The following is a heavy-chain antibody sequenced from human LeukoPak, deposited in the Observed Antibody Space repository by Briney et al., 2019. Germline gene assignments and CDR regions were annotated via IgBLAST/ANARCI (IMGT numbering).Heavy chain of an antibody. CDR2: IIPIFGTA. CDR1: GGTFSGSA. D-gene: IGHD3-22*01. V-gene: IGHV1-69*01. Sequence: ASVKVSCKASGGTFSGSAISWVRQAPGQGLEWMGGIIPIFGTANYAQKFQGRVTITADESTSTAYMELSSLRSEDTAVYYCARDLGFNYDSSGYYDFDYWGQGTLVTVSS. CDR3: ARDLGFNYDSSGYYDFDY. J-gene: IGHJ4*02.